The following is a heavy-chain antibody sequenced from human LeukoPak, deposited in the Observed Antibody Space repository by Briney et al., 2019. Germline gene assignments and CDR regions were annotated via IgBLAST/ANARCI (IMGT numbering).Heavy chain of an antibody. D-gene: IGHD2-2*01. CDR3: ASSVVVPAANFDY. V-gene: IGHV3-23*01. CDR1: GFTFSTYA. Sequence: PGGSLRLSCTASGFTFSTYAMNWVRQAPGKGLEWISAIGGGGDSPYYADPVKGRFTISRDNSRNTLYLQMNSLRVEDTAVFYCASSVVVPAANFDYWGQGTLVTVSS. CDR2: IGGGGDSP. J-gene: IGHJ4*02.